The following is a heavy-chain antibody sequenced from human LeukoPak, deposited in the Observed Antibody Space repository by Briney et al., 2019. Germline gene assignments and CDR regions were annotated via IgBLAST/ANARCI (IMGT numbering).Heavy chain of an antibody. CDR1: GYTFTGHH. Sequence: SVKVSCKASGYTFTGHHIHWVRQAPGQGLEWMGGIIPIFGTANYAQKFQGRVTITADESTSTAYMELSSLRSEDTAVYYCARGEDYYGSGSYYNSFDYWGQGTLVTVSS. CDR2: IIPIFGTA. CDR3: ARGEDYYGSGSYYNSFDY. D-gene: IGHD3-10*01. V-gene: IGHV1-69*13. J-gene: IGHJ4*02.